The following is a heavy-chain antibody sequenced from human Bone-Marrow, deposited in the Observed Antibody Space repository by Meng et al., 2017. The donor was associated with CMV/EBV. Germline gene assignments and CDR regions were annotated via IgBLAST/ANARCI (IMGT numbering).Heavy chain of an antibody. CDR2: IYYSGST. Sequence: SETLSLTCTVSGGSISSSSYYWGWIRQPPGKGLEWIGSIYYSGSTYYNPSLKSRVTISVDTSKNQPSLKLSSVTAADTAVYYCARGLRGGFDYWGQGTLVTVSS. J-gene: IGHJ4*02. CDR3: ARGLRGGFDY. D-gene: IGHD3-10*01. V-gene: IGHV4-39*07. CDR1: GGSISSSSYY.